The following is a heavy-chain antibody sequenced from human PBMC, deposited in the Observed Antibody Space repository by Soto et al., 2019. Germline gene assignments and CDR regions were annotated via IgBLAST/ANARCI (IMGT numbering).Heavy chain of an antibody. D-gene: IGHD3-3*01. CDR2: ISAYNGNT. CDR1: GYTFTSYG. Sequence: QVQLVQSGAEVKKPGASVKVSCKASGYTFTSYGISWVRQAPGQGLEWMGWISAYNGNTNYAQKLQGRVTMTTDTTTSSAYMELRSLRSDDTAVYYCARDVRQEWLPSGWFDPWGQGTLVTVSS. V-gene: IGHV1-18*01. CDR3: ARDVRQEWLPSGWFDP. J-gene: IGHJ5*02.